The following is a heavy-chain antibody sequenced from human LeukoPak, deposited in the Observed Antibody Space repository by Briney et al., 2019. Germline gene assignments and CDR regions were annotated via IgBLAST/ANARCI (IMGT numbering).Heavy chain of an antibody. V-gene: IGHV5-51*01. CDR1: GYSFTSYW. CDR2: IYPGDSDT. CDR3: AGAYYDSSGYYWGFDY. J-gene: IGHJ4*02. Sequence: ESLKISCKGSGYSFTSYWIGWVRQMPGKGLEWMGIIYPGDSDTRYSPSFQGQVTISADKSISTAYLQWSSLKASDTAMYYCAGAYYDSSGYYWGFDYWGQGTLVTVSS. D-gene: IGHD3-22*01.